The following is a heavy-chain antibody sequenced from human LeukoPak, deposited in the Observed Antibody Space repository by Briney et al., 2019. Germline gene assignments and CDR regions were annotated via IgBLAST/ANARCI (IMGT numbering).Heavy chain of an antibody. D-gene: IGHD3-22*01. Sequence: QAGGSLRLSCAASGFTFRSYGMHWVRQAPGKGLEWVAVIWYDGSNKYYADSVKGRFTISRDNSKNTLYLQMNSLRAEDTAVYYCARDDSSGYYFGPFDYWGQGTLVTVSS. J-gene: IGHJ4*02. V-gene: IGHV3-33*01. CDR2: IWYDGSNK. CDR1: GFTFRSYG. CDR3: ARDDSSGYYFGPFDY.